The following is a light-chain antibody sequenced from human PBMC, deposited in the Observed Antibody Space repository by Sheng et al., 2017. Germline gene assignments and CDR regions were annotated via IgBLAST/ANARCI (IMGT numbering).Light chain of an antibody. V-gene: IGKV3-15*01. Sequence: EIVMTQSPTTLSVSPGESATLSCRASQSINNLAWYQQKPGQPPRLLIFDAFTRATDVPTRFSGDGSETEFTLTISSLQPDDFATYYCQQYNNYSWTFGPGTRVEI. J-gene: IGKJ1*01. CDR3: QQYNNYSWT. CDR2: DAF. CDR1: QSINN.